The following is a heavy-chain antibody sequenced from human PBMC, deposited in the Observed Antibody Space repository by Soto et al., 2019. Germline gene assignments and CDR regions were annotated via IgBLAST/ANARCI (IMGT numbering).Heavy chain of an antibody. J-gene: IGHJ4*02. V-gene: IGHV4-59*01. D-gene: IGHD1-26*01. Sequence: SETLSLTCTVSGVSISSYYWSWIRQPPGKGLEWIGYIYYSGSTNYNPSLKSRVTISVDTSKNQFSLKLSSVTAADTAVYYCARDARREEWEGTFDYWGQGTLVTVSS. CDR1: GVSISSYY. CDR3: ARDARREEWEGTFDY. CDR2: IYYSGST.